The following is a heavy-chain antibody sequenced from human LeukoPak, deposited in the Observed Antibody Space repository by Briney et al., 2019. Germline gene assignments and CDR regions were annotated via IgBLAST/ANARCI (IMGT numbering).Heavy chain of an antibody. J-gene: IGHJ4*02. CDR3: ARDRDYGDLALDY. CDR1: GFTFSSYA. V-gene: IGHV3-23*01. CDR2: ISGSGGST. D-gene: IGHD4-17*01. Sequence: GGSLRLSCAASGFTFSSYAMSWVRQAPGKGLEWVSAISGSGGSTYYADSVKGRFTISRDNSKNTLYLQMNSLRAEDTAVYYCARDRDYGDLALDYWGQGTLVTVSS.